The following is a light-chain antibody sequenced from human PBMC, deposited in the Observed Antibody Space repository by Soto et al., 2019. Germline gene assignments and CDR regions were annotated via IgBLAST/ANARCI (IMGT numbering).Light chain of an antibody. CDR1: QSVSSF. CDR3: QQRSNFMYT. CDR2: DAS. J-gene: IGKJ2*01. V-gene: IGKV3-11*01. Sequence: EIVLTQSPATLSLSPGERVTLSCRASQSVSSFLAWYQQQPGQAPRLLIYDASNRATGIPARFSGSGSGIDFTLTISSLEPEDFAVYYCQQRSNFMYTFGQGTKLELK.